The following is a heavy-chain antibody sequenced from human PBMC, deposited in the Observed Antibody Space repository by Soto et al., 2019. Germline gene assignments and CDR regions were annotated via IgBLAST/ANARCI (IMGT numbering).Heavy chain of an antibody. CDR3: ARDKRDLRFLEWSYYFDF. J-gene: IGHJ4*02. CDR2: ISYDGSNK. D-gene: IGHD3-3*01. CDR1: GFTFSSYA. Sequence: GGSVRLSCAASGFTFSSYAMHWVRQAPGKGLEWVAVISYDGSNKYYADSVKGRFTISRDNSKNTLYLQMNSLRAEDTAVYYCARDKRDLRFLEWSYYFDFWAQRTLVTVSS. V-gene: IGHV3-30-3*01.